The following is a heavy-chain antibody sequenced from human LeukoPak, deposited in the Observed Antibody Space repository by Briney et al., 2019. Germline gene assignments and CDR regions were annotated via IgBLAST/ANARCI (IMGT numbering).Heavy chain of an antibody. J-gene: IGHJ4*02. V-gene: IGHV1-2*02. CDR2: IDPNSGGT. CDR3: AREGVDTAMVDWDY. CDR1: GYTFTGQY. Sequence: ASVKVSCKASGYTFTGQYIHWVRQAPGQGLEWMGWIDPNSGGTNYAQKFQGRVTMTRDTSISTVYMELSRLTSDDTAVYYCAREGVDTAMVDWDYWGQGTLVTVSS. D-gene: IGHD5-18*01.